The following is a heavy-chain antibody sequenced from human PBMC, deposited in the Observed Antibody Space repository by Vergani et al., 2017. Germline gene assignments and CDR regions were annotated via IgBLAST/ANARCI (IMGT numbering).Heavy chain of an antibody. V-gene: IGHV4-59*12. Sequence: QVQLQESGPGLVKPSETLSLTCTVSGGSISSYYWSWIRQPPGKGLEWIGYIYYSGSTNYNPSLKSRVTISVDTSKNQFSLKLSSVTAADTAVYYCAASLTGAFDIWGQGTMVTVSS. J-gene: IGHJ3*02. D-gene: IGHD3-9*01. CDR2: IYYSGST. CDR3: AASLTGAFDI. CDR1: GGSISSYY.